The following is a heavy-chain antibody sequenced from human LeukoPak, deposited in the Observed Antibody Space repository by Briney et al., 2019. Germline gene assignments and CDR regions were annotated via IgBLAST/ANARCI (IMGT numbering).Heavy chain of an antibody. CDR1: GYTFTGYY. CDR3: ARVVLRGVIITGVFAFDI. V-gene: IGHV1-2*02. J-gene: IGHJ3*02. Sequence: GASVKVSCKASGYTFTGYYIHWVRQAPGQGLEWMGWINPHSGGTNLAQKFQGRVTMTRDTSISTAYMELSSLRSDDTAVYYCARVVLRGVIITGVFAFDIWGQGTMVTVSS. CDR2: INPHSGGT. D-gene: IGHD3-10*01.